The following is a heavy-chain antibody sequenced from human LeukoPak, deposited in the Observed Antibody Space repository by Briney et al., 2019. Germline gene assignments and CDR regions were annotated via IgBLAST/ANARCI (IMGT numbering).Heavy chain of an antibody. V-gene: IGHV4-38-2*02. J-gene: IGHJ5*02. CDR2: IDHSGST. CDR3: ARDVKYYYDGNNWFDP. D-gene: IGHD3-22*01. CDR1: GYSLRRDYF. Sequence: SETLSLTRPVSGYSLRRDYFWGWIRQPPGQGLEWSGSIDHSGSTYYNPSLKTRVTISVDPCNNQFSLKLSSVTAADSAVYFCARDVKYYYDGNNWFDPWGQGPGVSVPS.